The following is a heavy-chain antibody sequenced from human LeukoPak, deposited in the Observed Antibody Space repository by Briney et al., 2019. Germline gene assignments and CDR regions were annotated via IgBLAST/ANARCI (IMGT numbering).Heavy chain of an antibody. V-gene: IGHV3-7*02. CDR3: AKLSENSFDS. CDR2: IKSDGSEK. CDR1: GFTFAGYW. J-gene: IGHJ4*02. Sequence: QPGGSLRLSCTASGFTFAGYWMTWVRHPPGKGLEWVANIKSDGSEKYYVDSVKGRFTVSRDNTKNSLSLQLNSLRAEDTAVYYCAKLSENSFDSRGQGTQVTVSS. D-gene: IGHD2-15*01.